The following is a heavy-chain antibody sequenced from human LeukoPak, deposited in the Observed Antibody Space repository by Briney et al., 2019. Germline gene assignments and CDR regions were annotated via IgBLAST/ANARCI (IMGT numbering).Heavy chain of an antibody. V-gene: IGHV4-30-4*01. J-gene: IGHJ3*02. Sequence: PSETLSLTCKVSGDSISSSTCNWSWIRQPPGKGLEWIGYIYYSGSTYYNPSLKSRVTISVDTSKNQFSLKLSSVTAADTAVYYCARTYGSSAFDIWGQGTMVTVSS. CDR3: ARTYGSSAFDI. D-gene: IGHD3-10*01. CDR1: GDSISSSTCN. CDR2: IYYSGST.